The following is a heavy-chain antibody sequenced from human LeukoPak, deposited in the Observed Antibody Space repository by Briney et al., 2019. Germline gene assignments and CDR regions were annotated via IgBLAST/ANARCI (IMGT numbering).Heavy chain of an antibody. J-gene: IGHJ6*03. CDR1: GGTFSTYG. CDR2: IIPIFGTT. D-gene: IGHD1-26*01. CDR3: ARGVGSYRLYYMDV. Sequence: ASVKVSCKASGGTFSTYGISWVRQAPGQGLEWMGGIIPIFGTTNYAQKFQGRVTITADESTSAAYMELTSLRSEDTAVYYCARGVGSYRLYYMDVWGKGTTVTVSS. V-gene: IGHV1-69*13.